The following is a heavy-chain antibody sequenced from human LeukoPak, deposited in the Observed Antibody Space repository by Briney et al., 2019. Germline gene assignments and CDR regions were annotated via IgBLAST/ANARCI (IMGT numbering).Heavy chain of an antibody. V-gene: IGHV3-23*01. D-gene: IGHD2-2*01. CDR2: ISGGGDST. Sequence: GGSLRLSCAASGFTFSDYAMTWVRQIPGKGLEGVSVISGGGDSTDYADSMKGRFTISRDNSKNTLYLQMNSLRAEDTALYYCAKLGCTGTICYANYWGQGTLVTVSS. J-gene: IGHJ4*02. CDR1: GFTFSDYA. CDR3: AKLGCTGTICYANY.